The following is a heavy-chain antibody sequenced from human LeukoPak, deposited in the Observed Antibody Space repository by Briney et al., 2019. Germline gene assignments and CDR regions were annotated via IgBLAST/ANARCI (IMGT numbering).Heavy chain of an antibody. CDR3: VRYYTYGYDY. V-gene: IGHV6-1*01. CDR2: TCYRSKWFN. D-gene: IGHD5-18*01. Sequence: SQTLSLTCAISGDSVPSDSAAWNWIRQSPSRGLEWLGRTCYRSKWFNDYAVSVKGRITINPDTSKNQFSLHLNSVTPEDTAVYYCVRYYTYGYDYWGQGSLVTVSS. J-gene: IGHJ4*02. CDR1: GDSVPSDSAA.